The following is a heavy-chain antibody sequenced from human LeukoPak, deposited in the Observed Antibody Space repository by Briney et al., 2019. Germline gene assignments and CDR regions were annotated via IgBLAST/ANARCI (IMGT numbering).Heavy chain of an antibody. D-gene: IGHD6-13*01. Sequence: ASVKLSCKASGYIFSDNYIHWVRQAPGQGLEWMGWINPHSGGTNYAQKFQGRVTMTRDTSITIAYMELSRLRSDDTAVYYCARAAGSSWHFDYWGQGTLVTVSS. CDR3: ARAAGSSWHFDY. CDR2: INPHSGGT. J-gene: IGHJ4*02. V-gene: IGHV1-2*02. CDR1: GYIFSDNY.